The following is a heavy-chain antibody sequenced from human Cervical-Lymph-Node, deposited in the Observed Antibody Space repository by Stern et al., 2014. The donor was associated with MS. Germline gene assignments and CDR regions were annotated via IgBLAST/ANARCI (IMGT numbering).Heavy chain of an antibody. J-gene: IGHJ4*02. V-gene: IGHV1-2*06. CDR2: IYHKNGGP. CDR3: ARGLGVTAFDY. Sequence: QVQLVQSGAEVKRPGASVKVSCQASGSTFPDYYFHWVRQAPGQGLEWMGRIYHKNGGPVNPQNLQRRAIMTTDTSTGTLYLELNSLRPDDTAVYYCARGLGVTAFDYWGQGTLVTVSS. D-gene: IGHD1-26*01. CDR1: GSTFPDYY.